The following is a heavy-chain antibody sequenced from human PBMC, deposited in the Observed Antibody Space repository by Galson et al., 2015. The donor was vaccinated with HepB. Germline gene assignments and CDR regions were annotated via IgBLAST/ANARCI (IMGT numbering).Heavy chain of an antibody. Sequence: SVKVSCKASGFTFTGSAMQWVRQARGQHLEWIGWIVVGSGNTNYAHKFQERVTITRDKSTSTAYMELNSLRSEDTAVYYCASQQVGYSYGLGAYYYYGMDVWGQGTTVTVSS. CDR2: IVVGSGNT. D-gene: IGHD5-18*01. J-gene: IGHJ6*02. V-gene: IGHV1-58*02. CDR3: ASQQVGYSYGLGAYYYYGMDV. CDR1: GFTFTGSA.